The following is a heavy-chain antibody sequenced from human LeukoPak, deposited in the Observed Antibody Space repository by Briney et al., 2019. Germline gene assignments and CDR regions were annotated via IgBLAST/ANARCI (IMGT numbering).Heavy chain of an antibody. Sequence: GASVKVSCKASGYTLTGYYMHWVRQAPGQGLEWMGWINPNSGGTNYAQKFQGRVTMTRDTSISTAYMELSRLRSDDTAVYYCARGYRGQHYDILTGYYETDAFDIWGQGTMVTVSS. CDR3: ARGYRGQHYDILTGYYETDAFDI. CDR1: GYTLTGYY. D-gene: IGHD3-9*01. J-gene: IGHJ3*02. V-gene: IGHV1-2*02. CDR2: INPNSGGT.